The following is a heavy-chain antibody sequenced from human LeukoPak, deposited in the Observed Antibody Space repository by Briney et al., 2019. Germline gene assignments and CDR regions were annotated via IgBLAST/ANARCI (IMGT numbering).Heavy chain of an antibody. CDR3: ACLTTADAFDI. CDR2: IYHSGST. J-gene: IGHJ3*02. V-gene: IGHV4-38-2*02. Sequence: PSETLSLTCTVSGYSISSGNYWDWIRQPPGKGLEWIGSIYHSGSTYYNPSLKSRVTISVDTSKNQFSLKLSSVTAADTAVYYCACLTTADAFDIWGQGTMVTVSS. CDR1: GYSISSGNY. D-gene: IGHD3-22*01.